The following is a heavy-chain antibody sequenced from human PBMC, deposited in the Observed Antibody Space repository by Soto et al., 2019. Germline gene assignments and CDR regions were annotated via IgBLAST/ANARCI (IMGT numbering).Heavy chain of an antibody. Sequence: SETLSLTCTVSGGSISSGDYYWSWIRQPPGKGLEWIGYIYHGGITNYNPSLKSRLNISSDTSKNQFSLRLGSVSAADTAIYYCARQYGGYEYYFDNWGQGTLVTVSS. CDR1: GGSISSGDYY. CDR3: ARQYGGYEYYFDN. CDR2: IYHGGIT. V-gene: IGHV4-30-4*01. J-gene: IGHJ4*02. D-gene: IGHD5-12*01.